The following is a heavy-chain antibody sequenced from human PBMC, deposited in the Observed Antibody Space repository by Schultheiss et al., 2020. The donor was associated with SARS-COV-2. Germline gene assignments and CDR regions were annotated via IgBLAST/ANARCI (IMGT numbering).Heavy chain of an antibody. V-gene: IGHV4-4*02. CDR2: IYHIGGR. D-gene: IGHD2-15*01. J-gene: IGHJ6*02. CDR3: ARDLAGIVVVVAATRVANYGMDV. CDR1: GGSISSDNW. Sequence: SETLSLTCAVFGGSISSDNWWSWVRQPPGKGLEWIGEIYHIGGRNYSPSLKSRVAISVDKSKNQFSLKLISVTAADTAVYYCARDLAGIVVVVAATRVANYGMDVWGQGTTVTVSS.